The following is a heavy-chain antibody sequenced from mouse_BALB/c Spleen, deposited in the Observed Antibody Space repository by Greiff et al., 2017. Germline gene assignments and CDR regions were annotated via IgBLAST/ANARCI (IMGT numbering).Heavy chain of an antibody. CDR2: ISYDGSN. CDR3: ARDLYYGNYHYYAMDY. CDR1: GYSITSGYY. J-gene: IGHJ4*01. V-gene: IGHV3-6*02. D-gene: IGHD2-1*01. Sequence: VKLQESGPGLVKPSQSLSLTCSVTGYSITSGYYWNWIRQFPGNKLEWMGYISYDGSNNYNPSLKNRISITRDTSKNQFFLKLNSVTTEDTATYYCARDLYYGNYHYYAMDYWGQGTSVTVSS.